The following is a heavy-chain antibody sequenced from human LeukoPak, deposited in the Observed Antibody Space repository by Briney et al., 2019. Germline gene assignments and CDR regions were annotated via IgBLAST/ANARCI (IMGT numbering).Heavy chain of an antibody. V-gene: IGHV3-21*01. CDR3: AREGNDYYYDQ. D-gene: IGHD3-16*01. J-gene: IGHJ4*02. CDR1: GFIFKTYT. Sequence: GGSLRLSCAASGFIFKTYTMTWVRQAPGKGLEWVSSITGDCKYITYADSVKGRFTISRDNAKNSLYLQVASLRGDDTATYYCAREGNDYYYDQWGQGTLVTVSS. CDR2: ITGDCKYI.